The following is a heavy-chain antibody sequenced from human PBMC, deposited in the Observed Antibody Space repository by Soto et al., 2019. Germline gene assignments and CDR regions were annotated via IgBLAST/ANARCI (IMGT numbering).Heavy chain of an antibody. CDR3: ARDKITGLFDY. D-gene: IGHD2-8*02. CDR1: GGAFSGYD. CDR2: SKHSGSS. Sequence: QVQLQQCGAGLLKPSEPLSLTCAVYGGAFSGYDWTWIRQPPGTGLEWIGESKHSGSSNYNPSLKRRVTISVDTSKNHFSLKLTSVPAAHTAVYYCARDKITGLFDYWGQGTLVTVSS. J-gene: IGHJ4*02. V-gene: IGHV4-34*01.